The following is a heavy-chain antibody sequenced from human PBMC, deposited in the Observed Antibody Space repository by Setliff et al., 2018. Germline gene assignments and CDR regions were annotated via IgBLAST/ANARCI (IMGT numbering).Heavy chain of an antibody. Sequence: GASVKVSCKASGYTFTNYAMNWVRQAPGQGLEWMGWINTNTGFPTYAQGFTGRFVFSLDTSVSTAYLQISSVKAEDTAVYCCARGYCSGGSCADFDYWGQGTLVTVSS. V-gene: IGHV7-4-1*02. CDR3: ARGYCSGGSCADFDY. CDR1: GYTFTNYA. D-gene: IGHD2-15*01. CDR2: INTNTGFP. J-gene: IGHJ4*02.